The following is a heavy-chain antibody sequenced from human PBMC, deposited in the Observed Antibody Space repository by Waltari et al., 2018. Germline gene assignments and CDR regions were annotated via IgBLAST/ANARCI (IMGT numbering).Heavy chain of an antibody. J-gene: IGHJ6*02. V-gene: IGHV1-8*01. D-gene: IGHD3-22*01. CDR2: INPDSGDS. Sequence: LQLAQSRVEVKMTGDPEMDSWLLSGFTFAHSHSTCVRQTPASGLVWLGWINPDSGDSGYSQKFQGRVTMTRNTSIRTAYMELTSLTSEDTAVYFCARARNKNYYDSDTYSHYYYYFGMDVWGQGTTVAVSS. CDR1: GFTFAHSH. CDR3: ARARNKNYYDSDTYSHYYYYFGMDV.